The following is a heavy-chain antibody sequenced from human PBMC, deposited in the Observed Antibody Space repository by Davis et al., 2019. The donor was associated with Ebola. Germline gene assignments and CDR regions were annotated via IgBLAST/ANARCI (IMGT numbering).Heavy chain of an antibody. Sequence: GGSLRLSCVASAFTLSSDSMNWVRQAPGKGLEWVSSISSSSSYLYYADSVKGRFTISRDNAKNTLYLQMNSLRAEDTAVYYCARGYGSGSYYYYGMDVWGQGTTVTVSS. CDR3: ARGYGSGSYYYYGMDV. D-gene: IGHD3-10*01. J-gene: IGHJ6*02. CDR1: AFTLSSDS. CDR2: ISSSSSYL. V-gene: IGHV3-21*01.